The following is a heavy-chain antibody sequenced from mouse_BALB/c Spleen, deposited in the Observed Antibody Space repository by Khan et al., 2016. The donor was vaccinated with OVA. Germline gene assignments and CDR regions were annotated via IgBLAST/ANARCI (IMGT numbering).Heavy chain of an antibody. J-gene: IGHJ1*01. CDR3: AASFLRDFDV. D-gene: IGHD6-1*01. Sequence: QIQLVQSGPELKKPGETVKISCKASGYTFTDYSMHWVKQAPGKGLKWMGWINTETGEPTYADDFKGRFAFSLETSASTAYLQINNLKNEDTATYFCAASFLRDFDVWGAGTTVTVSS. CDR1: GYTFTDYS. CDR2: INTETGEP. V-gene: IGHV9-2-1*01.